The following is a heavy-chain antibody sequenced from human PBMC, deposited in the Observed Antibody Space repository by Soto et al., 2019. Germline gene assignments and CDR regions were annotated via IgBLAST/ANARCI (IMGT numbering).Heavy chain of an antibody. V-gene: IGHV4-34*01. Sequence: SETLSLTCAVYGGSFSRYYWSWIRQPPGRGLEWIGEINHSGSTNYNPSLKSRVTISVDTSKSQFSLKLSSVTAADTAVYYCARGNQYYYGSGSYYNNWFDPWGQGTLVTVS. CDR3: ARGNQYYYGSGSYYNNWFDP. J-gene: IGHJ5*02. CDR2: INHSGST. D-gene: IGHD3-10*01. CDR1: GGSFSRYY.